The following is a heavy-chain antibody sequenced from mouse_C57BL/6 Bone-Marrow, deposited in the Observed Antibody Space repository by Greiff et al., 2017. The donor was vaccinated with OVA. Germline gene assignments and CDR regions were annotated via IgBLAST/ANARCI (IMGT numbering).Heavy chain of an antibody. CDR1: GYTFTSYW. V-gene: IGHV1-64*01. J-gene: IGHJ3*01. CDR3: ASSNYYGSPWFAY. D-gene: IGHD1-1*01. CDR2: IHPNSGST. Sequence: QVQLQQPGAELVKPGASVKLSCKASGYTFTSYWMHWVKQRPGQGLEWIGMIHPNSGSTNYNEKFKSKATLTVDKSSSTAYMQLSSLTSEDSAVYYCASSNYYGSPWFAYWGQGTLVTVSA.